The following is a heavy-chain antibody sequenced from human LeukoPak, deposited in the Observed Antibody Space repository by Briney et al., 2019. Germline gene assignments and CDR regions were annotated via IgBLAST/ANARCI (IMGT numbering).Heavy chain of an antibody. Sequence: SGTLSLTCAVSGGSISSDNWWSWVRQPQGKGLEWIGEIYHSGSTNYNPSLQSRVTISVDESENQFSLKLNSVTAADTAVYYCVRRGYSGSASYSFDYWGQGTLVTVSS. V-gene: IGHV4-4*02. J-gene: IGHJ4*02. CDR2: IYHSGST. CDR3: VRRGYSGSASYSFDY. D-gene: IGHD3-10*01. CDR1: GGSISSDNW.